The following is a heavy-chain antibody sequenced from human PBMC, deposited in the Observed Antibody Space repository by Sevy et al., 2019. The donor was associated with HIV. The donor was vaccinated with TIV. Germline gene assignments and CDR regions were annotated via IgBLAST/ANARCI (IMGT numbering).Heavy chain of an antibody. CDR2: IRSKDYGGAT. Sequence: GGSLRLSCTGSGFTFGDYAMSWFRQAPGMGLEWVGFIRSKDYGGATEYAAFVKGRFTISRDASKSIADLQMNSLKTEDAAFYYCTRGYYYDSSGYSDYWGQGTLVTVSS. V-gene: IGHV3-49*03. D-gene: IGHD3-22*01. CDR3: TRGYYYDSSGYSDY. CDR1: GFTFGDYA. J-gene: IGHJ4*02.